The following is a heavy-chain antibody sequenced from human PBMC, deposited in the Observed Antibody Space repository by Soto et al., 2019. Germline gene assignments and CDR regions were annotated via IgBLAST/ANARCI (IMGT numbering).Heavy chain of an antibody. J-gene: IGHJ6*02. CDR2: ISGYNGNT. CDR3: ARDRAYYYDSSGNYFYHYGLDV. Sequence: QVQLVESGAEVKKPGASVKVSCKASGYTFTDYGISWVRQAPGQGLEWMGWISGYNGNTKYAQKFQGRVTMTTDTPTNTAYMELRSLRSDDTAVYYCARDRAYYYDSSGNYFYHYGLDVWGQGTTVTVS. V-gene: IGHV1-18*04. CDR1: GYTFTDYG. D-gene: IGHD3-22*01.